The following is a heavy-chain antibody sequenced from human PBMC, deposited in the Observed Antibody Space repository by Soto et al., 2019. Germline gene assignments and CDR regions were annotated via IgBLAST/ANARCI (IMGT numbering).Heavy chain of an antibody. V-gene: IGHV2-5*02. CDR1: GFSLSTSGEG. D-gene: IGHD1-26*01. CDR3: AHRQLVGLSVSFDY. J-gene: IGHJ4*02. Sequence: VSGPTLVNPTQTLTLTCTFSGFSLSTSGEGVGWIRQPPGKAFVWLALIYWDDDKRYSPSLKSRLTITKDTSTNQVVLTMTKMDPVDTATYYCAHRQLVGLSVSFDYWGQGTLVTVSS. CDR2: IYWDDDK.